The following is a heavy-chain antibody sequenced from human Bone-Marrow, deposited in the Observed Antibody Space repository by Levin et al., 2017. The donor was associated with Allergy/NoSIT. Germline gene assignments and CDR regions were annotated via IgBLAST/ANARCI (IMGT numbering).Heavy chain of an antibody. CDR3: AKKDAFPDSTVTNDYYYYNMDV. CDR2: ISYDGSKK. D-gene: IGHD4-17*01. V-gene: IGHV3-30*18. CDR1: GFTFSSYG. J-gene: IGHJ6*02. Sequence: LAGGSLRLSCAASGFTFSSYGIHWVRQAPGKGLEWVTVISYDGSKKYYADSVKGRITISRDNSKNMVYLEMNSLRAEDTGVYYCAKKDAFPDSTVTNDYYYYNMDVWGQGTTVIVSS.